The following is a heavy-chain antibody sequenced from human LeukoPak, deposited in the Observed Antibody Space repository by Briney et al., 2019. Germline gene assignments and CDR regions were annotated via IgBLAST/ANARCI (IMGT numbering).Heavy chain of an antibody. CDR2: IRYDGSNK. V-gene: IGHV3-30*02. CDR3: AKDGGFLVSYYYYMDV. J-gene: IGHJ6*03. D-gene: IGHD3-3*01. CDR1: GFTFSSYG. Sequence: GGSLRLSCAASGFTFSSYGMHWVRQASGKGLEWVAFIRYDGSNKYYADSVKGRFTISRDNSKNTLYLQMNSLRAEDTAVYYCAKDGGFLVSYYYYMDVWGKGTTVTVSS.